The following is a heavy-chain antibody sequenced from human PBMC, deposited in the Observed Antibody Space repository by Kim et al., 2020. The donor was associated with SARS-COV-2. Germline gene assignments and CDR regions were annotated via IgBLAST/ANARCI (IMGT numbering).Heavy chain of an antibody. J-gene: IGHJ5*02. V-gene: IGHV4-61*01. CDR1: GGSVSSGSYY. D-gene: IGHD1-26*01. CDR2: IYYSGST. CDR3: ARGEASQGNWFDP. Sequence: SETLSLTCTVSGGSVSSGSYYWSWIRQPPGKGLEWIGYIYYSGSTNYNPSLKSRVTISVDTSKNQFSLKLSSVTAADTAVYYCARGEASQGNWFDPWGQGTLVTVSS.